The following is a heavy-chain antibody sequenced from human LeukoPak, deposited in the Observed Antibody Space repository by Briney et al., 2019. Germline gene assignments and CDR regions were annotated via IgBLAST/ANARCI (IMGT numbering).Heavy chain of an antibody. CDR1: GYTFTSYG. CDR2: ISAYNGNT. Sequence: ASVKVSCKASGYTFTSYGISWVRQAPGQGLEWMGWISAYNGNTNYAQKLQGRVTMTTDTSTSTAYMELRSLRSEDTAVYYCASELRIYDSGSQYFQHWGQGTLATVSS. CDR3: ASELRIYDSGSQYFQH. J-gene: IGHJ1*01. D-gene: IGHD6-19*01. V-gene: IGHV1-18*01.